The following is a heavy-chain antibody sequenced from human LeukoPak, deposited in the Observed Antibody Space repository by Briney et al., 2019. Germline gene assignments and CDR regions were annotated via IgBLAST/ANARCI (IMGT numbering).Heavy chain of an antibody. V-gene: IGHV4-59*01. CDR2: IYYSGST. CDR3: ARDTGGNDAFDI. J-gene: IGHJ3*02. D-gene: IGHD2-8*02. CDR1: GGSISSYY. Sequence: SETLSLTCTVSGGSISSYYWSWIRQPPGKGLEWIGYIYYSGSTNYNPSLKSRVSISVDTSKNQFSLKLSSVTAADTAVYYCARDTGGNDAFDIWGQGTMVTVSS.